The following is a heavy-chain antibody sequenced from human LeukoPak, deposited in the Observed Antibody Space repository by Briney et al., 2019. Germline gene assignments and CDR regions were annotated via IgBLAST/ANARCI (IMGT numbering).Heavy chain of an antibody. D-gene: IGHD2-2*01. CDR1: GFTFSDYE. CDR2: ISSSASII. CDR3: ARATVVVPAAIEIMDV. J-gene: IGHJ6*03. V-gene: IGHV3-48*03. Sequence: PGGSLRLSCAASGFTFSDYEMNWVRQAPGKGLEWVSYISSSASIIYYSDSVKGRFTISRDNAKNSLYLQMNSLRAEDTAVYYCARATVVVPAAIEIMDVWGKGTTVTISS.